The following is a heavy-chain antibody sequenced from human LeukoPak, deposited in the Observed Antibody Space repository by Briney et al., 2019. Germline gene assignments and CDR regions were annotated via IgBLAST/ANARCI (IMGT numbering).Heavy chain of an antibody. D-gene: IGHD4-23*01. CDR3: AGSYGGNAVGPFDI. Sequence: SETLSLTYAVSGGSFSGYHCSWIRQTPGKGLEWIGEVSQSGGASYNPSLKSRVTISVETSKNHFSLKLSSVTAADTAMYYCAGSYGGNAVGPFDIWGQGTMVTVSS. CDR1: GGSFSGYH. J-gene: IGHJ3*02. CDR2: VSQSGGA. V-gene: IGHV4-34*01.